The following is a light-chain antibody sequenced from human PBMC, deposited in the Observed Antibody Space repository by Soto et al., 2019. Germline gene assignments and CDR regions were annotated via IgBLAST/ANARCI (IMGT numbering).Light chain of an antibody. V-gene: IGKV1-5*03. CDR1: QSISSW. J-gene: IGKJ2*01. Sequence: DIQMTQSPSTLSASVGDRVTITCRASQSISSWLAWYQQKPGKAPKLRIYKASSLESGVPSRFSGSGSGTAFTLTISSLQPDDFATYYCQQYNSYPYTFGQGTKLEIK. CDR3: QQYNSYPYT. CDR2: KAS.